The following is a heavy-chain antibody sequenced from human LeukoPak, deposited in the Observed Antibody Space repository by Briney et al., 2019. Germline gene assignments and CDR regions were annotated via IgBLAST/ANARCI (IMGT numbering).Heavy chain of an antibody. J-gene: IGHJ4*02. CDR2: ISCSGGST. CDR1: GFTFSSYA. D-gene: IGHD3-16*02. CDR3: AKDRANQGYDYVWGSYLFDY. Sequence: GGSLRLSCAASGFTFSSYAMSWVRQAPGKGLEWVSAISCSGGSTYYADSVKGRFTISRDNSKNTLYLQMNSLRAEDTAVYYCAKDRANQGYDYVWGSYLFDYWGQGTLVTVSS. V-gene: IGHV3-23*01.